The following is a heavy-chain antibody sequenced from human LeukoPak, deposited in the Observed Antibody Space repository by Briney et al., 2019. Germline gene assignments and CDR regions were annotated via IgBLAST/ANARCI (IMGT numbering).Heavy chain of an antibody. J-gene: IGHJ4*02. V-gene: IGHV4-39*07. Sequence: SETLSLTCTVSGGSISSGGYYWSWIRQPPGKGLEWIGSIYYSANAYYNPSLKSRVTISVDASKNQFSLKLSSVTAADTAVYYCARISSSWYPAAGYWGQGTLVTVSS. D-gene: IGHD6-13*01. CDR1: GGSISSGGYY. CDR3: ARISSSWYPAAGY. CDR2: IYYSANA.